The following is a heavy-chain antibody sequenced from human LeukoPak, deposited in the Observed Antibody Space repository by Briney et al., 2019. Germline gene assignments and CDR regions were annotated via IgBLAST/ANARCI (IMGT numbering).Heavy chain of an antibody. CDR3: ARVGYYYGSGSYVFDY. Sequence: SQTLSLTCAISGDSVSSNSAAWNWIRQSPSRGLEWLGRTYYRSKWYNDYAVSVKSRITINPDTSKNQFSLQLNSVTPEDTAVYYCARVGYYYGSGSYVFDYWGQGTLVTVSS. J-gene: IGHJ4*02. D-gene: IGHD3-10*01. CDR1: GDSVSSNSAA. V-gene: IGHV6-1*01. CDR2: TYYRSKWYN.